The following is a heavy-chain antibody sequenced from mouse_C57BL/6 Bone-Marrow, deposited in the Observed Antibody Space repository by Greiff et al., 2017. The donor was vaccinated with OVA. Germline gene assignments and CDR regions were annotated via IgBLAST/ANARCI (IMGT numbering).Heavy chain of an antibody. Sequence: QVQLQQPGAELVMPGASVKLSCKASGYTFTSYWMHWVKQRPGQGLEWIGEIDPSDSYTNYNQKFKGKSTLTVDKSSSTAYMQLSSLTSEDSAVYYGARLDYYGSSYGLDYWGQGTTLTVSS. V-gene: IGHV1-69*01. D-gene: IGHD1-1*01. CDR3: ARLDYYGSSYGLDY. J-gene: IGHJ2*01. CDR1: GYTFTSYW. CDR2: IDPSDSYT.